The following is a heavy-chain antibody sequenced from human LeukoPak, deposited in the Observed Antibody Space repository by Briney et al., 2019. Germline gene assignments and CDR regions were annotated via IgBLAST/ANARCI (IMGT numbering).Heavy chain of an antibody. Sequence: SETLSLTCTVSGGSISSSSYYWGWIRQPPGKGLEWIGSIYYSGSTYYNPSLKSRVTISVDTSKNQFSLKLSSVTAADTAVYYCARGGVATTLNYYWGQGTLVTVSS. D-gene: IGHD5-12*01. CDR2: IYYSGST. J-gene: IGHJ4*02. V-gene: IGHV4-39*07. CDR3: ARGGVATTLNYY. CDR1: GGSISSSSYY.